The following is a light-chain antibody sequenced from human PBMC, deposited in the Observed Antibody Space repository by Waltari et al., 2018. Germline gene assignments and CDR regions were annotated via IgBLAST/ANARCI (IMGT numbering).Light chain of an antibody. CDR3: QSYDSVSGV. Sequence: QRPGSAPTNVFDGNKQRAVGVPDRVSGAIDIASNSASLTISGLTTEDEGDYYCQSYDSVSGVFGGGTLLTVL. J-gene: IGLJ7*01. V-gene: IGLV6-57*02. CDR2: GNK.